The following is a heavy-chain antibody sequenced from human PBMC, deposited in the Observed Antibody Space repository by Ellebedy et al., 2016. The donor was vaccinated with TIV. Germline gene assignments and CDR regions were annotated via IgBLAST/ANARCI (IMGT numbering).Heavy chain of an antibody. J-gene: IGHJ4*02. D-gene: IGHD2/OR15-2a*01. CDR2: SKNKGNNYAT. CDR1: GFTFSDEH. CDR3: TKTFYFD. Sequence: GESLKISCVTSGFTFSDEHMDWVRQAPGKGLEWVGRSKNKGNNYATQYAASVKGRFTISRDDSTNSLYLQMNSLRTEDTAIYYCTKTFYFDWGQGTLVIVSS. V-gene: IGHV3-72*01.